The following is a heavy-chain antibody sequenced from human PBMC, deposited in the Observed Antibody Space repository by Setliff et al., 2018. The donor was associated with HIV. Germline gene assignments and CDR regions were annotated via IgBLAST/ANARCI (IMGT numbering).Heavy chain of an antibody. Sequence: GASVKVSCKASGYSLTSNAMHWVRQAPGQRPEWMGWINPGNGDRKYSQRFQDRLTITGNTSATTVYMELSSLKSGDTAVYYCARASSSWYVYFDHWGQGTLVTVSS. V-gene: IGHV1-3*01. J-gene: IGHJ4*02. D-gene: IGHD6-13*01. CDR2: INPGNGDR. CDR1: GYSLTSNA. CDR3: ARASSSWYVYFDH.